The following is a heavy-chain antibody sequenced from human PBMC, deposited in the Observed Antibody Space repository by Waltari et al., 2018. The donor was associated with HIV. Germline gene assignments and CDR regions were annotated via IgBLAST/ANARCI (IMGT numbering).Heavy chain of an antibody. CDR2: IYTSGST. Sequence: QVQLQESGPRLVKPSETLSLTCTVSGASIISTTYFWGSTNFYYWAWIRQPPGKGLEWIGRIYTSGSTNYNPSLKSRVTISVDTSKNQFSLKLSSVTAADTAVYYCVRAAYYDSSGGGMDVWGQGTTVTVSS. CDR1: GASIISTTYFWGSTNFYY. J-gene: IGHJ6*02. D-gene: IGHD3-22*01. V-gene: IGHV4-61*02. CDR3: VRAAYYDSSGGGMDV.